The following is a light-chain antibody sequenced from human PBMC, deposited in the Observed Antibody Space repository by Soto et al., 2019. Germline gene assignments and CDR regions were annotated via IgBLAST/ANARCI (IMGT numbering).Light chain of an antibody. CDR3: MQPLQTPWT. Sequence: DIVMTQSPLSLPVTPGEPASISCRSSQRLLHRDGYNYLDWYLQKPGQSPQLLIYLGSSRASGVPDRFSGSGSGTDFTLTISRVEAEDVGVYYCMQPLQTPWTFGHGTKVEFK. CDR1: QRLLHRDGYNY. CDR2: LGS. V-gene: IGKV2-28*01. J-gene: IGKJ1*01.